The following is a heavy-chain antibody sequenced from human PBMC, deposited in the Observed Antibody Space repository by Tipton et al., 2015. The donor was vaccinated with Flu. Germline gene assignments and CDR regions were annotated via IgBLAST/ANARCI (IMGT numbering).Heavy chain of an antibody. V-gene: IGHV3-30*03. CDR2: ISYDGSNK. D-gene: IGHD2/OR15-2a*01. J-gene: IGHJ4*02. CDR1: GFTFSSYG. CDR3: ARDKNEFYAFDF. Sequence: SLRLSCAASGFTFSSYGMHWVRQTPGKGLEWVAVISYDGSNKYYADSVKGRFTISRDNSKNTLYLQMNSLRAEDTAVYYCARDKNEFYAFDFWAQGTLVTVSS.